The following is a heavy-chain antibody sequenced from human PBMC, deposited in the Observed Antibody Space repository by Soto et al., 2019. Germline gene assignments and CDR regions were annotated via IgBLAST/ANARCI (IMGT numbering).Heavy chain of an antibody. J-gene: IGHJ4*02. CDR2: VNTDGGNT. D-gene: IGHD2-8*02. CDR3: TRSAPPHSTEVTWSHAQPFDY. Sequence: PGGSLRLSCVVSGFTFSNYWMHWVRQAPGKGLVWVSRVNTDGGNTIYADSVKGRFTISRDNAKNTLYLQMNSLRAEDTAVYYCTRSAPPHSTEVTWSHAQPFDYWGQGALVTVSS. V-gene: IGHV3-74*01. CDR1: GFTFSNYW.